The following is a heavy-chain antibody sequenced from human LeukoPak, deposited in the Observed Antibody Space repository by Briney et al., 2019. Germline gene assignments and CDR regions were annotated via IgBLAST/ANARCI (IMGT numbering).Heavy chain of an antibody. D-gene: IGHD6-13*01. J-gene: IGHJ5*02. CDR3: AREAAAGTS. CDR1: GGSISSSSYY. Sequence: SETLSLTCTVPGGSISSSSYYWGWIRQPPGKGLEWIGSIYYSGSTYYNPSLNSRVTISVDTSKNQFSLKLSSVTAADTAVYYCAREAAAGTSWGQGTLVTVSA. CDR2: IYYSGST. V-gene: IGHV4-39*07.